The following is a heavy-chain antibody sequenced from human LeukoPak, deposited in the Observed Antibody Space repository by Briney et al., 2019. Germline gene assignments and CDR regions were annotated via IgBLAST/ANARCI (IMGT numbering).Heavy chain of an antibody. D-gene: IGHD1-1*01. CDR3: ARINWNPDY. CDR2: IHHSGST. V-gene: IGHV4-38-2*01. J-gene: IGHJ4*02. CDR1: GYSIRRGYH. Sequence: PSETLSLTCAVSGYSIRRGYHWDWIRQPPGKGLEWIASIHHSGSTYYNPSLKSRVIMSVDTSKNQFSLKLSSVTAADTAVYYCARINWNPDYWGQGALVTVSS.